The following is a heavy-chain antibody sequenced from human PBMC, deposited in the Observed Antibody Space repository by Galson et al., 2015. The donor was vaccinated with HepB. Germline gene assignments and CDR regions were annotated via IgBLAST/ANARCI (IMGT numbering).Heavy chain of an antibody. V-gene: IGHV1-18*04. J-gene: IGHJ4*02. CDR2: ISPYNGNT. Sequence: SVKVSCKASGYTFTSYYISWVRQAPGQGLEWMGWISPYNGNTNYAQRLQGRVTMTTDTSTSTAYMELRSLRSDDTAVYYCARVSDKSFIAVAGHFDYWGQGTLVTVSS. D-gene: IGHD6-19*01. CDR3: ARVSDKSFIAVAGHFDY. CDR1: GYTFTSYY.